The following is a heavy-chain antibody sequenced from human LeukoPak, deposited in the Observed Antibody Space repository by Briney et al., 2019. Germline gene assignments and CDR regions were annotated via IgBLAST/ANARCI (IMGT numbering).Heavy chain of an antibody. Sequence: SQTLSLTCAISGDSVSGNSGAWNWIRQSPSRGLEWLGRTYYRSKWYNGYAVSVKSRITINPDTSKNQFSLHLNSVTPEDTAVYYCVGGPGSLLHWGQGILVTVSS. V-gene: IGHV6-1*01. CDR2: TYYRSKWYN. CDR3: VGGPGSLLH. CDR1: GDSVSGNSGA. J-gene: IGHJ4*02.